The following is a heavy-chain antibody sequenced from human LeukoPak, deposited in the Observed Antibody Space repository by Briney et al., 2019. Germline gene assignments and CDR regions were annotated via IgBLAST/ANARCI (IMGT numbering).Heavy chain of an antibody. J-gene: IGHJ3*02. CDR2: ISGSGGST. Sequence: QPGGSLRLSCAASGFTFSSYGMSWVRQAPGKGLEWVSAISGSGGSTYYADSVKGRFTISRDNSKNTLYLQMNSLRAEDTAVYYCAKPGGYCSSTSCYGGAFDIWGQGTMVTVSS. D-gene: IGHD2-2*01. CDR1: GFTFSSYG. V-gene: IGHV3-23*01. CDR3: AKPGGYCSSTSCYGGAFDI.